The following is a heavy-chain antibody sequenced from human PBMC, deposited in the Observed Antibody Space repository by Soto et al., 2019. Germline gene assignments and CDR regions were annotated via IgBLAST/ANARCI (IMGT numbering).Heavy chain of an antibody. CDR3: AKDYYYDSSGYSYYFDY. CDR1: GFTFSSYG. V-gene: IGHV3-30*18. CDR2: ISYDGSNK. Sequence: QVQLVESGGGVVQPGRSLRLSCAASGFTFSSYGMHWVRQAPGKGLEWVAVISYDGSNKYYADSVKGRFTISRDNSKNTMYLQMNRMRAEDTAVYYCAKDYYYDSSGYSYYFDYWGQGTLVTVSS. D-gene: IGHD3-22*01. J-gene: IGHJ4*02.